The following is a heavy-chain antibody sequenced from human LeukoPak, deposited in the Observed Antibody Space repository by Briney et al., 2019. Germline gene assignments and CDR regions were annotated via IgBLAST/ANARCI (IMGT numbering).Heavy chain of an antibody. Sequence: GSLRLSCAASGFTFSSYGMHWVRQAPGKGLEWVAVISYGGSNKYYADSVKGRFTISRDNSKNTLYLQMNSLRAEDTAVYYCANAEVERMVRGVINLRRFDYWGQGTLVTVSS. CDR2: ISYGGSNK. V-gene: IGHV3-30*18. CDR1: GFTFSSYG. J-gene: IGHJ4*02. CDR3: ANAEVERMVRGVINLRRFDY. D-gene: IGHD3-10*01.